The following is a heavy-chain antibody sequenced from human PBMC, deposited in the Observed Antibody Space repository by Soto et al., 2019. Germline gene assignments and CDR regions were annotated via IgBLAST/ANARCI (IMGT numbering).Heavy chain of an antibody. V-gene: IGHV3-33*01. J-gene: IGHJ3*02. CDR1: GFSVSNYG. D-gene: IGHD1-26*01. CDR3: AGGEAWREVAFDI. Sequence: QVQLVESGGGVVQPGQSLRLSCAASGFSVSNYGMHWVRQAPGKGLEWVAVVWKDGKTKHYGDSVKGRFTISRDNSKNTRELQRGSLGGGDTAVYYCAGGEAWREVAFDIWGQGTMVTVSS. CDR2: VWKDGKTK.